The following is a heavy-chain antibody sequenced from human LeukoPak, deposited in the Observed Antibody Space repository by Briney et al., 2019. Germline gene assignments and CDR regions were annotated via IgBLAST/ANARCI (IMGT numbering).Heavy chain of an antibody. V-gene: IGHV3-43*02. J-gene: IGHJ5*02. D-gene: IGHD6-19*01. CDR2: ISGDGGST. CDR1: GFTFDDYA. Sequence: GGSLRLSWAASGFTFDDYAMHWVRQAPGKGLEWVSLISGDGGSTYYADSVKGRFTISRDNSKNSLYLQMNSLRTEDTALYYCAKDVSSGLPSGWFDPWGQGTLVTVSS. CDR3: AKDVSSGLPSGWFDP.